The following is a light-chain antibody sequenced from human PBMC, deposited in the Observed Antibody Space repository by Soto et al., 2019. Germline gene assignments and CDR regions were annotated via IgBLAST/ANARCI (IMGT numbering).Light chain of an antibody. CDR1: QSISSY. J-gene: IGKJ2*01. Sequence: DIQMTQSPSSLSASVGDRVTITCRASQSISSYLNWYQQKPGKAPKLLIYGASILQSGVPSRFSGSGSGTDFTLTISSLQPEDFATYYCQQSYSTPYTFGQGTKTGDQT. CDR2: GAS. V-gene: IGKV1-39*01. CDR3: QQSYSTPYT.